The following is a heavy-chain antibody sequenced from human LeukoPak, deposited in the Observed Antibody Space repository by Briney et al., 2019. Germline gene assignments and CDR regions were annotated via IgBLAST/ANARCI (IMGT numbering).Heavy chain of an antibody. CDR2: IYPVDSDT. Sequence: GESLKISCKGSGYSFTSYWIGWVRQMPGKGLEWMGIIYPVDSDTRYGPSFQGQVTISADKSISTAYLQWSSLKASDTAMYYCARPGQLGEYTPYYFDYWGQGTLVTVSS. D-gene: IGHD3-16*01. J-gene: IGHJ4*02. V-gene: IGHV5-51*01. CDR1: GYSFTSYW. CDR3: ARPGQLGEYTPYYFDY.